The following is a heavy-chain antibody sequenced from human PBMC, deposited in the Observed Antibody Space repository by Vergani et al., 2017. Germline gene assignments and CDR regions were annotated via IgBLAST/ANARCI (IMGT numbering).Heavy chain of an antibody. CDR3: AKDLAQLSSGWTVGLEYYYYGMDV. CDR1: GFTFSSYG. CDR2: IRYDGSNK. V-gene: IGHV3-30*02. J-gene: IGHJ6*02. D-gene: IGHD6-19*01. Sequence: QVQLVESGGGVVQPGGSLRLSCAASGFTFSSYGMHWVRQAPGKGLEWVAFIRYDGSNKYYADSVKGRFTISRDNSKNTLYLQMNSLRAEDTAVYYCAKDLAQLSSGWTVGLEYYYYGMDVWGQGP.